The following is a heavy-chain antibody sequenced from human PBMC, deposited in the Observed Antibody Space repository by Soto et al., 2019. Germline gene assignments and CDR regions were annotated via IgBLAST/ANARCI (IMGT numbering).Heavy chain of an antibody. J-gene: IGHJ4*02. CDR3: ARGNRWDSSGYYDY. CDR1: GFTFSSYG. CDR2: IWYDGSNK. D-gene: IGHD3-22*01. V-gene: IGHV3-33*01. Sequence: HPGGSLRLSCAASGFTFSSYGMHWVRQAPGKGLEWVAVIWYDGSNKYYADSVKGRFTISRDNSKNTLYLQMNSLRAEDTAVYYCARGNRWDSSGYYDYWGQGTLVTVSS.